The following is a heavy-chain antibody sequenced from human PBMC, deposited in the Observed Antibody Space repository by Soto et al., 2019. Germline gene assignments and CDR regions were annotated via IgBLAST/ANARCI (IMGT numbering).Heavy chain of an antibody. D-gene: IGHD2-15*01. V-gene: IGHV4-39*07. J-gene: IGHJ5*02. CDR3: ARGSIYCSGGSCYRGDWFDP. CDR2: IYYSGST. CDR1: GGSISSSSYY. Sequence: SETLSLTCTVSGGSISSSSYYWGWIRQPPGKGLEWIGRIYYSGSTYYNPSLKSRVTISVDTSKNQFSLKLSSVTAADTAVYYCARGSIYCSGGSCYRGDWFDPWGQGALVTVSS.